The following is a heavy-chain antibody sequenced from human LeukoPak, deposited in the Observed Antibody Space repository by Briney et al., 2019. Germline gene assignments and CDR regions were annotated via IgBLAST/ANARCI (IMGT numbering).Heavy chain of an antibody. CDR2: IYYSGST. CDR3: ARGDYGDYVFDY. J-gene: IGHJ4*02. V-gene: IGHV4-31*03. CDR1: GGSISSGGYY. Sequence: PSETLSLTCTVSGGSISSGGYYWSWIRQHPGKGLEWIGYIYYSGSTYYNPSLKSRVTISVDTSKNQSSLKLSSVTAADTAVYYCARGDYGDYVFDYWGQGTLVTVSS. D-gene: IGHD4-17*01.